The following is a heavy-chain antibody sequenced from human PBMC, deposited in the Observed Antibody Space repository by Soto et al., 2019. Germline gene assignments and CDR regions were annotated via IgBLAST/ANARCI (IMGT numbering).Heavy chain of an antibody. Sequence: QVQLQEWGPGLVKPSGTLSLTCAVSGGSISSSNRWTWVRQPPGKGLEWIGEIYHSGSTNYNPSLKSRVTISVDKSKNQFSLKVTSVTAADTAVYYCAILLRSTYGMDVWGQRTTVTVSS. J-gene: IGHJ6*02. CDR3: AILLRSTYGMDV. CDR1: GGSISSSNR. D-gene: IGHD3-3*01. CDR2: IYHSGST. V-gene: IGHV4-4*02.